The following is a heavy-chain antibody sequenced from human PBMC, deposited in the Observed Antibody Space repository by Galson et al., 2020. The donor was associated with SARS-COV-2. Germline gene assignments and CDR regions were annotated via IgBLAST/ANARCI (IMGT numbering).Heavy chain of an antibody. CDR2: MYYDGST. J-gene: IGHJ4*02. V-gene: IGHV4-39*07. Sequence: SQTLSLTCTVSGGSITSSDYSWAWIRQPPGKGLEWIGTMYYDGSTSFNPSLKSRVTISVDTSKKQFSLKLHSVTAAGTAVYYCARGKWELQVFDFWGQGALVTVSP. CDR1: GGSITSSDYS. D-gene: IGHD1-26*01. CDR3: ARGKWELQVFDF.